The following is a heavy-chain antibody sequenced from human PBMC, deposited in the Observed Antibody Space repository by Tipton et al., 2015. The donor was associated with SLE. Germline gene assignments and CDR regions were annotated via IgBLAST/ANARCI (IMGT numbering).Heavy chain of an antibody. J-gene: IGHJ4*02. V-gene: IGHV1-69*01. Sequence: QVQLVQSGAEVKKPGASVKVSCKASGYTFTSYDINWVRQATGQGLEWMGGIIPIFGTANYAQKFQGRVTITTDESTSTAYMELSSLRSEDTAVYYCARDGSGSNSWGQGTLVTVSS. CDR3: ARDGSGSNS. CDR1: GYTFTSYD. CDR2: IIPIFGTA. D-gene: IGHD1-26*01.